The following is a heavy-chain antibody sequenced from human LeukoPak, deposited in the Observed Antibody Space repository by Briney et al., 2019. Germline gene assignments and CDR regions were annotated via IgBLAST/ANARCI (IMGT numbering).Heavy chain of an antibody. D-gene: IGHD6-19*01. J-gene: IGHJ4*02. CDR1: GFTFNKYW. CDR3: ARDEWAGTVAY. Sequence: GGSLRLSCAASGFTFNKYWMNWVRQAPGKGLEWVANIKQDGSEKYYVDSVKGRLTISRDNAKNSLFLQMDSLRAEDTAVYYCARDEWAGTVAYWGQGTLVTVSS. CDR2: IKQDGSEK. V-gene: IGHV3-7*01.